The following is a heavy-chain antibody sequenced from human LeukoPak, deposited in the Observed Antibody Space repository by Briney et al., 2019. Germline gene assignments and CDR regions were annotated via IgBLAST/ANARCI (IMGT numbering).Heavy chain of an antibody. Sequence: SETLSLTCTVSGGSISTSSYYWGWVRQPPGKGLEWIGNIFYSGSTYYSPSLKSRVTISVDTSKNQFSLKLSSVTAADTAVYYCARHRTYYDILTGYSLYYYYYMDVWGKGTTVTISS. CDR1: GGSISTSSYY. CDR2: IFYSGST. V-gene: IGHV4-39*01. CDR3: ARHRTYYDILTGYSLYYYYYMDV. J-gene: IGHJ6*03. D-gene: IGHD3-9*01.